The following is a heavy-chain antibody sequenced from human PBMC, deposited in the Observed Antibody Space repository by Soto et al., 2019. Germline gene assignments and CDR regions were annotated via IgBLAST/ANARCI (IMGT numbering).Heavy chain of an antibody. V-gene: IGHV3-48*01. CDR2: ISGSSTII. J-gene: IGHJ3*01. D-gene: IGHD4-17*01. CDR3: ARVGPMTTVAMFGPLGSEGFDL. CDR1: GFTFSTYS. Sequence: EVQLVESGGGLVQPGGSLRLSCAASGFTFSTYSINWVRQAPGKGLEWVSYISGSSTIIYYADSVKGRFTISRDNAKNSLYLQMNSLRVEDTAVYYCARVGPMTTVAMFGPLGSEGFDLWGQGTMVTVSS.